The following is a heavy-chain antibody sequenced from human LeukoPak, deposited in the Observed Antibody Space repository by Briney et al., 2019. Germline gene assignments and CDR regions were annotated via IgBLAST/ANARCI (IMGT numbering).Heavy chain of an antibody. Sequence: QPGGSLRLSCAASGFTFDDYAMHWVRQAPGKGLEWVSHISGDGGSTYYADSVKGRFTISRDNSKNSLYLQMNSLRTEDTALYYCAKDLNRPLWFGESYMNVWGKGTTVTVSS. CDR1: GFTFDDYA. CDR2: ISGDGGST. D-gene: IGHD3-10*01. CDR3: AKDLNRPLWFGESYMNV. V-gene: IGHV3-43*02. J-gene: IGHJ6*03.